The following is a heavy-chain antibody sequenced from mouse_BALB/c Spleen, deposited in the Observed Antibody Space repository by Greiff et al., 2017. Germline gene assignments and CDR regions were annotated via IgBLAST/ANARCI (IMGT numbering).Heavy chain of an antibody. CDR1: GFTFSSFG. J-gene: IGHJ3*01. CDR3: ASNYRFAY. CDR2: ISSGSSTI. Sequence: EVMLVESGGGLVQPGGSRKLSCAASGFTFSSFGMHWVRQAPEKGLEWVAYISSGSSTIYYADTVKGRFTISRDNPKNTLFLQMTSLRSEDTAMYYCASNYRFAYWGQGTLVTVSA. V-gene: IGHV5-17*02. D-gene: IGHD1-3*01.